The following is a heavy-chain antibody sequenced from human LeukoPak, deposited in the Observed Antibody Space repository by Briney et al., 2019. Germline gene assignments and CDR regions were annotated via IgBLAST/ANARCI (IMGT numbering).Heavy chain of an antibody. V-gene: IGHV1-24*01. CDR3: AVSLTTGGYYGMDV. Sequence: ASVKVSCKVSGYTLTELSLHWVRQAPGKGLEWMGRFDPEDGETIYARKFQGRVTMTEDTPTDTAYMELSSLRSGDTAVYFCAVSLTTGGYYGMDVWGQGTTVTVSS. CDR2: FDPEDGET. J-gene: IGHJ6*02. CDR1: GYTLTELS. D-gene: IGHD1-1*01.